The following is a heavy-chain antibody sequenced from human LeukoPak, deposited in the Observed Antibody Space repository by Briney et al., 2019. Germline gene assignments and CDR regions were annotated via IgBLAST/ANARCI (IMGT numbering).Heavy chain of an antibody. CDR2: IDDDGTDT. CDR1: GFTSGNYW. V-gene: IGHV3-74*01. CDR3: ARGMLSSAGYHWYYYMDV. Sequence: GGSLRLSCVASGFTSGNYWMHWVRQAPGKGPEWVSRIDDDGTDTHYAVSVKGRFTISRDNAKNTLYLQMNSLRGEDTAIYYCARGMLSSAGYHWYYYMDVWGKGAMVTVSS. D-gene: IGHD3-3*01. J-gene: IGHJ6*03.